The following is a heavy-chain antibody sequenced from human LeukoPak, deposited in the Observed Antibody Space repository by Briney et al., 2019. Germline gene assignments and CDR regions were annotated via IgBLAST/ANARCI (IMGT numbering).Heavy chain of an antibody. J-gene: IGHJ4*02. CDR2: IDPSSGST. CDR1: GYTFTYYY. Sequence: ASVKVSCKASGYTFTYYYMSWVRQAPGQGLEWMGVIDPSSGSTHYASKFEGRVTVTTDTSTSTVYMEMSGLRSDDTAVYYCATYPGPEIQGSFDYWGQGTLVTVSS. V-gene: IGHV1-46*01. D-gene: IGHD5-18*01. CDR3: ATYPGPEIQGSFDY.